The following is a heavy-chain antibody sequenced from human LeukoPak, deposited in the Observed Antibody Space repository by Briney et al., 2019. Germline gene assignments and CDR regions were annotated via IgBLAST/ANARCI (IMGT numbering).Heavy chain of an antibody. Sequence: GGSLRLSCAASGFTFSTYAMNWVRQAPGKGLEWVSTISGSGSSTYYADSVKGRLTFSRDNSKNTLFLQMNSLRAEDTAKYYCARDEAAAAWGTAFDSWGQGTLVTVSS. CDR1: GFTFSTYA. CDR2: ISGSGSST. V-gene: IGHV3-23*01. CDR3: ARDEAAAAWGTAFDS. D-gene: IGHD6-25*01. J-gene: IGHJ4*02.